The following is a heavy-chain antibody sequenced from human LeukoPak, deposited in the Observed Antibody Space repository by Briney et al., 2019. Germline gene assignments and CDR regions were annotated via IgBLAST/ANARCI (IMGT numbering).Heavy chain of an antibody. CDR3: ARFGSGMAALEY. V-gene: IGHV4-59*01. CDR2: IYYSGST. J-gene: IGHJ4*02. Sequence: PSETLSLTCTVSGGSITSYYWSWIRQPPGQGLGWIGYIYYSGSTQYNPSLKSRVTISVDTSKNQFSLKLSSVTAADTAVYYCARFGSGMAALEYWGQGTLVTVSS. CDR1: GGSITSYY. D-gene: IGHD6-6*01.